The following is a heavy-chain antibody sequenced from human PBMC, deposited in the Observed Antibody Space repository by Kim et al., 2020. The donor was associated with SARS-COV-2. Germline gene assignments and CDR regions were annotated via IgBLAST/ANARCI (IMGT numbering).Heavy chain of an antibody. CDR3: ARNEGVGPATANWFDP. D-gene: IGHD2-2*01. J-gene: IGHJ5*02. V-gene: IGHV1-69*01. Sequence: KFQGRVTITADESTSTAYMELSSLGSEDTAVYYCARNEGVGPATANWFDPWGQGTLVTVSS.